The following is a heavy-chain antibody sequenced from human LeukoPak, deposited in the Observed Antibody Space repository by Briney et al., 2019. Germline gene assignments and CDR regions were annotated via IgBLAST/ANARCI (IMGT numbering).Heavy chain of an antibody. V-gene: IGHV3-48*03. J-gene: IGHJ6*03. D-gene: IGHD3-10*01. Sequence: PGGSLRLSCAASGFTFSSYEMNWVRQAPGKGLEWVSYISSSGSTIYYADSVKGRFTISRDNAKNSLYLQMNSLRAEDTAVYYCAREGGGEFGEKTYYYMDVWGKGTTVTVSS. CDR2: ISSSGSTI. CDR3: AREGGGEFGEKTYYYMDV. CDR1: GFTFSSYE.